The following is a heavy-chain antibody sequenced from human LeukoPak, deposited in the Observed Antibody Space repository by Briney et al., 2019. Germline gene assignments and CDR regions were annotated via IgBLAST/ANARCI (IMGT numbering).Heavy chain of an antibody. CDR3: ARGIAAAGTHGLNWFDP. CDR2: IFYSGNT. J-gene: IGHJ5*02. D-gene: IGHD6-13*01. CDR1: GGSISSGSYY. Sequence: SETLSLTCTVSGGSISSGSYYWGWIRQPPGKGLEWIGTIFYSGNTYYNPSLKSRVTISVDTSKSQFSLKLSSVTAADTAVYYCARGIAAAGTHGLNWFDPWGQGTLVTVSS. V-gene: IGHV4-39*07.